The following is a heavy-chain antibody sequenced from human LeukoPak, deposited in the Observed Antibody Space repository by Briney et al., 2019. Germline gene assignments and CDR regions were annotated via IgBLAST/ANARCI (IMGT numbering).Heavy chain of an antibody. CDR3: ARDGRGWAYFDY. Sequence: AGGSLRLSCAASGFTFSSYSMKWVRQAPGKGLEWVSSISSSSSYIYYADSVKGRFTISRDNAKNSLYLQMNSLRAEDTAVSYCARDGRGWAYFDYWGQGTLVTVSS. D-gene: IGHD6-19*01. J-gene: IGHJ4*02. CDR2: ISSSSSYI. CDR1: GFTFSSYS. V-gene: IGHV3-21*01.